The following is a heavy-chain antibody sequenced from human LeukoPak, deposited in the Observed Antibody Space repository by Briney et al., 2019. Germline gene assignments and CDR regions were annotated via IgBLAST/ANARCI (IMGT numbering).Heavy chain of an antibody. CDR3: ASDSYGHRHYYYMDV. V-gene: IGHV3-21*01. J-gene: IGHJ6*03. Sequence: PGGPLILSCAASGFTFSNYAMSWVRQAPGKGLEWVSSISSSSSYIYYADSVKGRFTISRDNAKNSLYLQMNSLRAEDTAVYYCASDSYGHRHYYYMDVWGKGTTVTVSS. D-gene: IGHD5-18*01. CDR2: ISSSSSYI. CDR1: GFTFSNYA.